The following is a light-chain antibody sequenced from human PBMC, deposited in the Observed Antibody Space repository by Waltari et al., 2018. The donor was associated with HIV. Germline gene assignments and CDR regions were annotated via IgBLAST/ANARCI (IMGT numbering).Light chain of an antibody. V-gene: IGLV1-40*01. CDR2: GNN. CDR3: QSYDTSLSGSGVV. Sequence: QFVLTQPPSVSGAPGQRVTLSCTGTSSNIGAGFDVPWYQQLPGTAPKLLVYGNNNRPSGVPDRFSGSKSGTSASLAITGLQPEDEANYYCQSYDTSLSGSGVVFGGGTKLTVL. CDR1: SSNIGAGFD. J-gene: IGLJ3*02.